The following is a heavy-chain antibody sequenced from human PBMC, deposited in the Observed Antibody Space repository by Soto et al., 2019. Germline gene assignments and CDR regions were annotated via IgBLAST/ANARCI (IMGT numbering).Heavy chain of an antibody. J-gene: IGHJ4*02. CDR3: ASRGVYGEYVDH. CDR1: GGSVSSGNYS. D-gene: IGHD4-17*01. V-gene: IGHV4-61*01. CDR2: IYYTGST. Sequence: SETLSLPCTVSGGSVSSGNYSWSWIRQPPGKRLEWIGYIYYTGSTNYDPSLKSRVTISVDTSKNQFSLRLTSVTAADTAVYYCASRGVYGEYVDHLGQGTLVTFYS.